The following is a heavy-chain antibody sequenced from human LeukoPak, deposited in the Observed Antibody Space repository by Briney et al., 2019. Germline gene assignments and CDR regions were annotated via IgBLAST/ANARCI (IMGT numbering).Heavy chain of an antibody. V-gene: IGHV4-59*01. D-gene: IGHD2-15*01. Sequence: PSETLSLTCIVSGGSMNNYYWSWIRQPPGKGLEWIGCVSYSGNTNYNSSLKSRVSMSVDTSKNQFSLKLISVTAADTAMYYCARGVVAATLFWFDPWGQGTLVTVSS. J-gene: IGHJ5*02. CDR1: GGSMNNYY. CDR2: VSYSGNT. CDR3: ARGVVAATLFWFDP.